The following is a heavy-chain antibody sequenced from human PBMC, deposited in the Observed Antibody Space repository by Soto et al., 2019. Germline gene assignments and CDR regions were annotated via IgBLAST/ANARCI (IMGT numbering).Heavy chain of an antibody. J-gene: IGHJ6*02. Sequence: SETLSLTCTVSGGSISSGGYYWSWIRQHPGKGLEWIGYIYYSGSTYYNPSLKSRVTISVDTSKNQFSLKLSSVTAADTAVYYCARNDYNSLPYYYRMDVWGQGTTVTVSS. D-gene: IGHD4-4*01. V-gene: IGHV4-31*03. CDR3: ARNDYNSLPYYYRMDV. CDR2: IYYSGST. CDR1: GGSISSGGYY.